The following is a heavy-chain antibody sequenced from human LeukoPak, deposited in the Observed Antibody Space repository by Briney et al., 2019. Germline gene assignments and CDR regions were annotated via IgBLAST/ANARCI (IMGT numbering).Heavy chain of an antibody. D-gene: IGHD6-19*01. CDR1: GGTFSSYA. J-gene: IGHJ5*02. CDR2: IIPIFGTA. CDR3: ASNRRYSSGWYYWFDP. V-gene: IGHV1-69*05. Sequence: PGGSVRVSCKASGGTFSSYAISWVRQAPGQGLEWMSRIIPIFGTANYAQKFQGSVTITTDESTSTAYMELSSLRSEDTAVYYCASNRRYSSGWYYWFDPWGQGTLVTVSS.